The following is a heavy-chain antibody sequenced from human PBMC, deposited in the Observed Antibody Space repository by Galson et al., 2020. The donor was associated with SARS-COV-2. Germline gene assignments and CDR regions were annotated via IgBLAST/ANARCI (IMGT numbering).Heavy chain of an antibody. V-gene: IGHV1-69*13. Sequence: SVKVSCKASGGTFSSYAISWVRQAPGHGLAWMGGIIPIFGTANYAQQLQGRVTITADESTSTAYMELSSLRSEDTAVYYCARATVTTNYYYYGMDVWGQGTTVTVSS. CDR1: GGTFSSYA. CDR3: ARATVTTNYYYYGMDV. CDR2: IIPIFGTA. J-gene: IGHJ6*02. D-gene: IGHD4-4*01.